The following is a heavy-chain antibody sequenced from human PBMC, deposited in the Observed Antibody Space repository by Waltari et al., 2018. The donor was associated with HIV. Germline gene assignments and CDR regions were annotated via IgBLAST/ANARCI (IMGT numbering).Heavy chain of an antibody. CDR3: ARDKGFGSSWYNYCMDV. J-gene: IGHJ6*02. D-gene: IGHD6-13*01. CDR2: IYTSGST. Sequence: QVQLPESGPGLVKPSETLSLTCTVSGGSISSYYWSWIRQPAGKGLEWIGRIYTSGSTNYNPALKSRVTMSVDTSKNQFSLKLSSVTAADTAVYYCARDKGFGSSWYNYCMDVWGQGTTVTVSS. CDR1: GGSISSYY. V-gene: IGHV4-4*07.